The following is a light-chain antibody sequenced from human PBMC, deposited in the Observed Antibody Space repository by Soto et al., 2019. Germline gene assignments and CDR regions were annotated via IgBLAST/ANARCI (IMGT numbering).Light chain of an antibody. CDR3: HQYCNSPWT. J-gene: IGKJ1*01. CDR2: GVS. CDR1: QSVSSSY. V-gene: IGKV3-20*01. Sequence: EIVLTQSPGTLSLSPGKRTTLSCRASQSVSSSYLAWYQQKPGQAPRLLIHGVSSRATGIPDRFSGSGSGTDFTLTISRLDPEDFAVYYCHQYCNSPWTFGQGTKVEIK.